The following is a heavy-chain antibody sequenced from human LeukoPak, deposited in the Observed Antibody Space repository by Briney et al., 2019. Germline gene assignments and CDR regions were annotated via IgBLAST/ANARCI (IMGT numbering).Heavy chain of an antibody. CDR1: GGTFSSYA. CDR2: IIPILGIA. J-gene: IGHJ3*02. CDR3: ARVYDILTGSYIPGAFDI. Sequence: SVKVSCKASGGTFSSYAISWVRQAPGQGLEWMGRIIPILGIANYAQKFQGRVTITADKSTSTAYMELSSLRSEDTAVYYCARVYDILTGSYIPGAFDIWGQGTMVTVSS. D-gene: IGHD3-9*01. V-gene: IGHV1-69*04.